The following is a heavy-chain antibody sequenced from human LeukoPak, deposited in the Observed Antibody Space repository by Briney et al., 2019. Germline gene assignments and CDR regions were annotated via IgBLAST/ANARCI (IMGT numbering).Heavy chain of an antibody. D-gene: IGHD3-10*01. J-gene: IGHJ4*02. CDR1: GFTFSSYG. CDR2: ISYDGSNK. V-gene: IGHV3-30*18. Sequence: GGSLRLSCAASGFTFSSYGMHWVRQAPGKGLEWVAVISYDGSNKYYADSVKGRFTISRDNSKNTLYLQMNSLRAEDTAVYYCAKVRQRITMVRGVIGNWGQGTLVTVSS. CDR3: AKVRQRITMVRGVIGN.